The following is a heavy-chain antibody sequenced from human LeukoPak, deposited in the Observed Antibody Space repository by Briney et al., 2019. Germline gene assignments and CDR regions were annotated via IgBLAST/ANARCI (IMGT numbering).Heavy chain of an antibody. CDR3: VRTRAGYFFDY. V-gene: IGHV3-48*02. Sequence: GGSLRLSCAASGXTFSGYSVSWVRQAPGKGLEWISYISSTSSTIRSADSVEGRVTISRDNAKNSLYLQMNSLRDEDTAVYYCVRTRAGYFFDYWGQGSLVTVSS. CDR2: ISSTSSTI. CDR1: GXTFSGYS. J-gene: IGHJ4*02.